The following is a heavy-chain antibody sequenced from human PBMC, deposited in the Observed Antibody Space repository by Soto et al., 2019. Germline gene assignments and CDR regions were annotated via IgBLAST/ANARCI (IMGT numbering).Heavy chain of an antibody. J-gene: IGHJ2*01. CDR3: AALYSSGWPTGYFDL. V-gene: IGHV3-33*01. CDR1: GFTFSSYG. Sequence: QVQLVESGGGVVQPGRSLRLSCAASGFTFSSYGMHWVRQAPGKGLEWVAVIWYDGSNKYYADSVKGRFTISRDNSKNTLYLQMNGLRAEDTAVYYCAALYSSGWPTGYFDLWGRGTLVTVSS. CDR2: IWYDGSNK. D-gene: IGHD6-19*01.